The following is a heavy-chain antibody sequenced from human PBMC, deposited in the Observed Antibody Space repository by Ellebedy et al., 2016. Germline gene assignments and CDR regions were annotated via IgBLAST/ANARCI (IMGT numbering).Heavy chain of an antibody. D-gene: IGHD4-17*01. Sequence: SGPTLVKPTQTLTLTCTFSGFSLSTSGVGVGWIRQPQGKALEWLALIYWNDDKRYSPSRKSRLTITKDTSKNQVVLTMTNMDPVDTATYYCAHKGDYGDYGNWFDPWGQGTLVTVSS. CDR3: AHKGDYGDYGNWFDP. V-gene: IGHV2-5*01. CDR1: GFSLSTSGVG. CDR2: IYWNDDK. J-gene: IGHJ5*02.